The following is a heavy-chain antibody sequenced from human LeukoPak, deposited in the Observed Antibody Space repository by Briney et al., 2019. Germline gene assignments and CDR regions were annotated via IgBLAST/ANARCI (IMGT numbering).Heavy chain of an antibody. CDR1: GGPISSYY. D-gene: IGHD3-22*01. J-gene: IGHJ4*02. CDR2: IYYSGST. V-gene: IGHV4-59*01. Sequence: PSETLSLTCTVSGGPISSYYWSWIRQPPGKGLEWIGYIYYSGSTNYNPSLKSRVTISVDTSKNQFSLKLSSVTAADTAVYYCARAGTNYYDSSGNFDYWGQGTLVAVSS. CDR3: ARAGTNYYDSSGNFDY.